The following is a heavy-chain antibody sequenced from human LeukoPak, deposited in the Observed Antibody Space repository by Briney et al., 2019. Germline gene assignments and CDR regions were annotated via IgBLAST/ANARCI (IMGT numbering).Heavy chain of an antibody. CDR1: GFTFSSYG. CDR3: ARGGSDAAGMDV. D-gene: IGHD2-15*01. Sequence: GRSLRLSCAASGFTFSSYGMHWVRQAPGKGLEWVAVISYDGSNKYYADSVKGRFTISRDNAKNSLYLQMNSLRAEDTAVYYCARGGSDAAGMDVWGQGTTVTVSS. V-gene: IGHV3-30*03. J-gene: IGHJ6*02. CDR2: ISYDGSNK.